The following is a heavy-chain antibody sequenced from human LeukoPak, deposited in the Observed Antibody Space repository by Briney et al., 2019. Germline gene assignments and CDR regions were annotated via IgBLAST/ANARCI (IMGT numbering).Heavy chain of an antibody. CDR2: VHLNGAT. Sequence: SGTLSLTCAVSGGSITTTNWWSWVRQPPGKGLEWIGEVHLNGATNYSPSLESRFSMSIDKSNNHLSLEVTSVTAADTAMYYCTRESGAFTPFGFWGQGTLVTVSS. V-gene: IGHV4-4*02. CDR3: TRESGAFTPFGF. CDR1: GGSITTTNW. J-gene: IGHJ4*02. D-gene: IGHD1-26*01.